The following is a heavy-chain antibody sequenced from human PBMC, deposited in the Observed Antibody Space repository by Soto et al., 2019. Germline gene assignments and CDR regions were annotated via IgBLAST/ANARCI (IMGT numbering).Heavy chain of an antibody. CDR3: AKDMGHIDFWSGYLFDY. D-gene: IGHD3-3*01. CDR2: ISWNSGSI. J-gene: IGHJ4*02. Sequence: EVQLVESGGGLVQPGRSLRLSCAASGFTFDDYAMHWVRQAPGKGLEWVSGISWNSGSIGYADSVKGRFTISRDNAKNSLYLQMNSLRAEDTALYYCAKDMGHIDFWSGYLFDYWGQGTLVTVSS. CDR1: GFTFDDYA. V-gene: IGHV3-9*01.